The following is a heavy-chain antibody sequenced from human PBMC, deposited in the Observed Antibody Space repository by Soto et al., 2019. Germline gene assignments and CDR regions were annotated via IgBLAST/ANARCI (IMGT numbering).Heavy chain of an antibody. CDR1: GDSMTYSY. CDR3: ARTVLGPDILADQFVDYYYYMDV. V-gene: IGHV4-59*08. D-gene: IGHD3-9*01. Sequence: QVQLQESGPGLVKPSETLSLSCTVSGDSMTYSYWSWIRLLPGKGLEWVGYIYYSGSTSYNPSLSRPVIMSVGTSKRQFALQLKSVTAADTAIYYCARTVLGPDILADQFVDYYYYMDVWGQGTTVTVSS. CDR2: IYYSGST. J-gene: IGHJ6*03.